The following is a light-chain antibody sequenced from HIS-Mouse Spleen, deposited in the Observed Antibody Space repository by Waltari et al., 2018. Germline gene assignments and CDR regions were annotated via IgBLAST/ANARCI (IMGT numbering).Light chain of an antibody. CDR2: DVS. Sequence: QSALTQPRSVSGSPGQSVTISCTGTRSDVGGYNYVSWSQQHPGKAPKLMIYDVSKRPAGVPDRFSGSKSGNTASLTISGLQAEDEADYYCCSYAGSYRVFGTGTKVTVL. CDR3: CSYAGSYRV. V-gene: IGLV2-11*01. CDR1: RSDVGGYNY. J-gene: IGLJ1*01.